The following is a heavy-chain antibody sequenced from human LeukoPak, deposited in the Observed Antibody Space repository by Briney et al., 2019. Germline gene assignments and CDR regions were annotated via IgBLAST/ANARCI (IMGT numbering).Heavy chain of an antibody. CDR3: ARFDSNYPTYYFDY. CDR2: INHSGST. D-gene: IGHD4-11*01. J-gene: IGHJ4*02. Sequence: PSETLSLTCAVYGGSFSGYYWSWIRQPPGKGLEWIGEINHSGSTNHNPSLKSRVTISVDTSKNQFSLKLSSVTAADTAVYYCARFDSNYPTYYFDYWGQGTLVTVSS. V-gene: IGHV4-34*01. CDR1: GGSFSGYY.